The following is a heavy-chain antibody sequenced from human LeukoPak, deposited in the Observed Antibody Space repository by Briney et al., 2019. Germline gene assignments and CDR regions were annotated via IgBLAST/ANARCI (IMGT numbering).Heavy chain of an antibody. V-gene: IGHV4-4*02. CDR1: GDSTSSGNW. Sequence: TSETLSLTCAVSGDSTSSGNWWSWVRQPPGKGLEWIGEIYHRGSTNYNPSLKSRVTISVDKSKNQFSLKLSSVTAADTAVYYCARGVMYASGWYSDFVYWGQGSLVTVSS. CDR2: IYHRGST. D-gene: IGHD6-19*01. J-gene: IGHJ4*02. CDR3: ARGVMYASGWYSDFVY.